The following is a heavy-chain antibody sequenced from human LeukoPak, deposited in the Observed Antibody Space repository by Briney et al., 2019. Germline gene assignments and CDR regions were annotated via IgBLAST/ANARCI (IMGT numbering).Heavy chain of an antibody. CDR2: ISGGGGHT. CDR3: AKGSDSGGYDPYYFDY. V-gene: IGHV3-23*01. CDR1: ASTLSSYA. Sequence: GGSLRLSCAASASTLSSYAMSWVRPAPGEGLEWDSSISGGGGHTYYADSVKGRFTISRDTSKNTLYLQMSSLRGEDPAVYYCAKGSDSGGYDPYYFDYWGQGTLVTVSS. D-gene: IGHD3-22*01. J-gene: IGHJ4*02.